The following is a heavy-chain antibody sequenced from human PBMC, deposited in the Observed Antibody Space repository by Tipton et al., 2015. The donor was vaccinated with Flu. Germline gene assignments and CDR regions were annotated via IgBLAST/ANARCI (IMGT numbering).Heavy chain of an antibody. CDR3: ARARAPYYYYAMDV. CDR2: IYHSGSS. Sequence: TLSLTRTVSDDSISSYYWSWIRRPPGKGLQWMGYIYHSGSSKYSPSLKSRLTISVDSSKNQFSLRLTSVTAADTAVYYCARARAPYYYYAMDVWGQGITVTVSS. J-gene: IGHJ6*02. CDR1: DDSISSYY. V-gene: IGHV4-59*01.